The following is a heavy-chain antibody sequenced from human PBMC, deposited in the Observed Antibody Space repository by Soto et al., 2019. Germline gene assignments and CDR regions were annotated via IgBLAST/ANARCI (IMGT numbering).Heavy chain of an antibody. D-gene: IGHD3-3*01. Sequence: PGASLKISCKGSGYSVTSYWIGWVRQMPGKGLEWMGIIYPGDSDTRYSPSFQGQVTISADKSISTAYLQWSSLKASATAIYYCARLASTTFGVVKAYYYYCGMDVWGRGNRESGSS. CDR1: GYSVTSYW. CDR3: ARLASTTFGVVKAYYYYCGMDV. CDR2: IYPGDSDT. V-gene: IGHV5-51*01. J-gene: IGHJ6*01.